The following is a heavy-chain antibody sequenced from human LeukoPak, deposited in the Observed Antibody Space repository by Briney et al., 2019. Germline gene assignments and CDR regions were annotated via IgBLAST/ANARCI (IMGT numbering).Heavy chain of an antibody. CDR3: ARARQWLVYFDY. J-gene: IGHJ4*02. CDR2: IYHTGSV. D-gene: IGHD6-19*01. CDR1: GGSINSNYW. Sequence: SETLSLTCAVSGGSINSNYWWTWVRQSPGKGLEWIGEIYHTGSVNYNLSLESRVTISKDRSKNQFSLMLRSVTAADTAVYYCARARQWLVYFDYWGQGTLVTVSS. V-gene: IGHV4-4*02.